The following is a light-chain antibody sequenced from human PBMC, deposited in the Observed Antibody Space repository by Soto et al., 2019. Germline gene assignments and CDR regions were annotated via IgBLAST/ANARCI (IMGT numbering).Light chain of an antibody. CDR2: GAS. J-gene: IGKJ2*01. CDR1: QSVSSSY. CDR3: QQDYNLPPYT. Sequence: PGERVTLSCRASQSVSSSYLTWYQQKPGQAPRLLIYGASTRATSIPARFSGSGSGTDFTLTISSLQPEDFAVYYCQQDYNLPPYTFGQGTKLELK. V-gene: IGKV3D-7*01.